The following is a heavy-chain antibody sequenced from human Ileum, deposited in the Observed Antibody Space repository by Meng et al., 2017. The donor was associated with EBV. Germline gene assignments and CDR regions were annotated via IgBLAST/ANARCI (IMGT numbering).Heavy chain of an antibody. J-gene: IGHJ4*02. V-gene: IGHV1-3*01. CDR2: INAGNGNT. Sequence: QVRLGRSGAEVKKPGASVKVSCKASGYSFTTYAMHWVRQAPGQRLEWMGWINAGNGNTKYSEKFQSRVTITRDTAASTAYMELSSLRSEDTAVYYCARTGCSSSSCYDYWGQGTLVTSPQ. D-gene: IGHD2-2*01. CDR3: ARTGCSSSSCYDY. CDR1: GYSFTTYA.